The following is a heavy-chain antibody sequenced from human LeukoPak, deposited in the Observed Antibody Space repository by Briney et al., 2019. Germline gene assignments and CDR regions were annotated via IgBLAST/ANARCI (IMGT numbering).Heavy chain of an antibody. J-gene: IGHJ4*02. Sequence: ASVKVSCKASGYTFTSYYMHWVRQAPGQELEWMGIINPSGGSTSYAQKFQGRVTMTRDTSTSTVYMELSSLRSEDTAVYYCARVSSSQDFDYWGQGTLVTVSS. D-gene: IGHD6-6*01. CDR2: INPSGGST. V-gene: IGHV1-46*03. CDR1: GYTFTSYY. CDR3: ARVSSSQDFDY.